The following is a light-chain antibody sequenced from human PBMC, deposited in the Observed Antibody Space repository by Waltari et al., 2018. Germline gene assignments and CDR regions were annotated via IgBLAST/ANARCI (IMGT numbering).Light chain of an antibody. CDR3: QQYDSSSREWT. J-gene: IGKJ1*01. CDR1: QSLSSW. Sequence: DIQMTQSPSTLSASVGDRVTIACRASQSLSSWLAWYQQKPGKAPKLLIYKASFLESGVPSRFSGSGSGTEFTLTISSLQPDDFATYYCQQYDSSSREWTFGQGTKVEIK. CDR2: KAS. V-gene: IGKV1-5*03.